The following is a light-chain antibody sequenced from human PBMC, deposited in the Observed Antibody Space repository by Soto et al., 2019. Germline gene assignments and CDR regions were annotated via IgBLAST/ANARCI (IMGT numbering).Light chain of an antibody. V-gene: IGLV2-14*03. Sequence: QSALTQPASVSGSPGQSITISCTGTSSDVGGYNYVSWYQQHPGKAPKLMIYDVSNRPSGVSNRFSGSKSGNTASLTISGVQAEDEADYYCTSYTSSRTLEVFGGGTKLTVL. J-gene: IGLJ2*01. CDR3: TSYTSSRTLEV. CDR1: SSDVGGYNY. CDR2: DVS.